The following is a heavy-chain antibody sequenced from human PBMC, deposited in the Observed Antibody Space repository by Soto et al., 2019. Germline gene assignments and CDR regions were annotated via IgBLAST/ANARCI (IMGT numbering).Heavy chain of an antibody. D-gene: IGHD2-8*02. Sequence: EVQLLESGGGLVQPGGSLRLSCAASGFTFINYAMSWVRQAPGKGLEGVSTIGGGDGSTYYADSVKGLFTISTDNSNSALYLQMDSLRVVDTAIYYCAKGILVRQPGTGIFDIWGQGTMVIVSS. V-gene: IGHV3-23*01. CDR3: AKGILVRQPGTGIFDI. CDR2: IGGGDGST. J-gene: IGHJ3*02. CDR1: GFTFINYA.